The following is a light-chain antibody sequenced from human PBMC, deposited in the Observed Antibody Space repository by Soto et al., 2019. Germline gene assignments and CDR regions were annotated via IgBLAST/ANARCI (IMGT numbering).Light chain of an antibody. Sequence: DIQMTQSPSTLSASVGDRVTITCRASQSISSWLAWYQQKPGKAPKLLIYKASSLESGVPSRLSRSGSGTESTVIISSLHRDDLETCYYQLYNSNLLTIGGGTKVESK. CDR1: QSISSW. CDR2: KAS. V-gene: IGKV1-5*03. CDR3: QLYNSNLLT. J-gene: IGKJ4*01.